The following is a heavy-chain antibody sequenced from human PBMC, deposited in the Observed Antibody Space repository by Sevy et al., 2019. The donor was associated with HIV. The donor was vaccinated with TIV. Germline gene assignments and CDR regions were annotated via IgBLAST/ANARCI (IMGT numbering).Heavy chain of an antibody. CDR2: IYSSGST. CDR3: AREAYYYDSSGYYHNWFDP. Sequence: SETLSLTCTVSGGSFSGYYWSWIRQPAGQGLEWVGHIYSSGSTNYNPSLKSRITMSVDTSKNQFSLKLGSVTAADTAVYCCAREAYYYDSSGYYHNWFDPWGQGTLVTVSS. CDR1: GGSFSGYY. J-gene: IGHJ5*02. V-gene: IGHV4-4*07. D-gene: IGHD3-22*01.